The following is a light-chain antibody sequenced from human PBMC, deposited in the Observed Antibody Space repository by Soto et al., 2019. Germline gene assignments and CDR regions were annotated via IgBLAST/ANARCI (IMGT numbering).Light chain of an antibody. CDR3: QQYGSSAPIP. J-gene: IGKJ5*01. Sequence: EIGFTQSLCALSLSPGERVTLSCRASERVSSNYVAWYQQKPGQAPRLLIYGASIRATGIPDRFSGSGSETDFTLTISRLEPEDFALYYCQQYGSSAPIPFGQGTRLEIK. CDR2: GAS. CDR1: ERVSSNY. V-gene: IGKV3-20*01.